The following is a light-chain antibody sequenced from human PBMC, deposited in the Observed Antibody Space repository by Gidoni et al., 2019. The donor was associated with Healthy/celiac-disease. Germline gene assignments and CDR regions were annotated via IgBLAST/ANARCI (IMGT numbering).Light chain of an antibody. V-gene: IGKV1-39*01. CDR2: AAS. CDR3: QQSYSTPRT. Sequence: IQMTQSPSSLSASVGDRVTITCRASQSISSYLNWYQQKPGKAPKLLIYAASSLQSGVPSRVSGSGYGKDFTLKISSLQTEDFATYYCQQSYSTPRTFGQGTKVEIK. CDR1: QSISSY. J-gene: IGKJ1*01.